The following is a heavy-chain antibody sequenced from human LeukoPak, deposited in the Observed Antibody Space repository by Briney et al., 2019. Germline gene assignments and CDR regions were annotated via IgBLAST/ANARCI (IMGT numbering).Heavy chain of an antibody. CDR1: GFTFSNAW. J-gene: IGHJ4*02. Sequence: GGSLRLSCAASGFTFSNAWMSWVRQAPGKGLEWVSSISSSSSYIYYADSVKGRFTISRDNAKNSLYLQMNSLRAEDTAVYYCARDPYCGGDCYSGGANYWGQGTLVTVSS. V-gene: IGHV3-21*01. D-gene: IGHD2-21*02. CDR3: ARDPYCGGDCYSGGANY. CDR2: ISSSSSYI.